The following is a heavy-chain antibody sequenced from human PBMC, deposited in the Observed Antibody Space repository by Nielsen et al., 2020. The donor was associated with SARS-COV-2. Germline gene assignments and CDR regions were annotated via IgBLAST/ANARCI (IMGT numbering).Heavy chain of an antibody. Sequence: GESLKISCAASGFTFSSSSMNWVRQAPGKGLEWVPLISSSSYIQYADAVKGRFTISRDNAKQSLDLQMNSLGVEDTAVYYCARGHFNVIENWGQGTLVAVSS. CDR3: ARGHFNVIEN. V-gene: IGHV3-21*01. CDR2: ISSSSYI. J-gene: IGHJ4*02. D-gene: IGHD2-21*01. CDR1: GFTFSSSS.